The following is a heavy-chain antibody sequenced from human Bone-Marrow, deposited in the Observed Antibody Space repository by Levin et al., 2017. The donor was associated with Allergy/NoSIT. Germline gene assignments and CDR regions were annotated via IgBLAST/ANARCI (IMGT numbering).Heavy chain of an antibody. J-gene: IGHJ2*01. Sequence: SQTLSLPCSVSGGSISRSYWNWLRQPPGKGLEWIGHAYSSGITSYNPSLKGRVTISPDESRNQISLTLTSVTSADTAVYFCARLSELGPAMGYFDLWGRGTLVTVSS. V-gene: IGHV4-59*01. CDR1: GGSISRSY. D-gene: IGHD3-3*02. CDR3: ARLSELGPAMGYFDL. CDR2: AYSSGIT.